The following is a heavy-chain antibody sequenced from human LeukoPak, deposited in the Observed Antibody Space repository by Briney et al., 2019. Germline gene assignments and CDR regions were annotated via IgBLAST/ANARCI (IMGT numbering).Heavy chain of an antibody. V-gene: IGHV3-74*01. J-gene: IGHJ4*02. CDR3: ANYYDSSGYRSFSDY. CDR1: GFTFSSYW. CDR2: IKSDGSET. D-gene: IGHD3-22*01. Sequence: GGSLRLSCAASGFTFSSYWMHWLRQAPGKGLMWVSRIKSDGSETSYADSVKGRFTISRDNSKNTLYLQMNSLRAEDTAVYYCANYYDSSGYRSFSDYWGQGTLVTVSS.